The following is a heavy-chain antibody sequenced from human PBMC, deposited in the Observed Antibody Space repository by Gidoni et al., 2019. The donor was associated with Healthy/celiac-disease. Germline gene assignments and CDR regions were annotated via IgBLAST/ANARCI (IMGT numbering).Heavy chain of an antibody. CDR3: ASSLDAFDI. CDR2: ISYYGSNK. J-gene: IGHJ3*02. Sequence: QVQLVESGGGVVQPGRSLRLSCAASGFTFSSYAMHWVRQAPGKGLEWLAVISYYGSNKYYADSVKGRFTISRDNSKNTLYLQMNSLRAEDTAVYYCASSLDAFDIWGQGTMVTVSS. CDR1: GFTFSSYA. V-gene: IGHV3-30*01.